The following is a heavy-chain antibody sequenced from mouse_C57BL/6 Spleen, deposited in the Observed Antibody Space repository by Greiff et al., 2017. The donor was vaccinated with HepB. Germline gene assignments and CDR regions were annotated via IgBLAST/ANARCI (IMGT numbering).Heavy chain of an antibody. CDR3: ARGVFTTVVGRAMDY. V-gene: IGHV14-3*01. CDR1: GFNIKNTY. J-gene: IGHJ4*01. D-gene: IGHD1-1*01. CDR2: IDPANGNT. Sequence: EVQLQQSVAELVRPGASVKLSCTASGFNIKNTYMHWVKQRPEQGLEWIGRIDPANGNTKYAPKFQGKATITADTSSNTSYLQLSSLTSEDTAIYYCARGVFTTVVGRAMDYWGQGTSVTVSS.